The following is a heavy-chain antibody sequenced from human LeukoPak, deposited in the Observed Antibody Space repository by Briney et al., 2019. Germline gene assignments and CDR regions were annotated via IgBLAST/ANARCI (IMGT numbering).Heavy chain of an antibody. CDR2: ISYDGSNK. CDR1: GFTFSSYA. CDR3: ARGPDY. J-gene: IGHJ4*02. V-gene: IGHV3-30-3*01. Sequence: PGGSLGLSCAASGFTFSSYAMHWVRQAPGKGLEWVAVISYDGSNKYYADSVKGRFTISRDNSKNTLYLQMNSLRAEDTAVYYCARGPDYWGQGTLVTVSS.